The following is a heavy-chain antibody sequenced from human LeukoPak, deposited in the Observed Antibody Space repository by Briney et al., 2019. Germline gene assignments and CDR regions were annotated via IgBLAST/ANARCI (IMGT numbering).Heavy chain of an antibody. CDR2: IYYSGST. CDR1: GGSISSYY. D-gene: IGHD3-3*01. Sequence: SETLSLTCTVSGGSISSYYWSWIRQPPGKGLEWIGYIYYSGSTNYNPSLKSRVTMSVDTSKNQFSLKLSSVTAADTAVYYCARTGWIFGVVPPLFDYWGQGTLVTVSS. J-gene: IGHJ4*02. V-gene: IGHV4-59*12. CDR3: ARTGWIFGVVPPLFDY.